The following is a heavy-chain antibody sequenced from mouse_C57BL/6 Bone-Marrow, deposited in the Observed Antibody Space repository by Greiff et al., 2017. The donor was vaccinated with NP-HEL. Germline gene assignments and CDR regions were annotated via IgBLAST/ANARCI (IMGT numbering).Heavy chain of an antibody. J-gene: IGHJ2*01. D-gene: IGHD1-1*01. CDR2: INPSNGGT. CDR1: GYTFTSYW. Sequence: QVQLQQPGTELVKPGASVKLSCKASGYTFTSYWMHWVKQRPGQGLEWIGNINPSNGGTNSNQKFKSKATLTVDKSSSTAYMQLSSLTSEDAAVYDCARDYGSSCTDYWGQGTTLTVSS. CDR3: ARDYGSSCTDY. V-gene: IGHV1-53*01.